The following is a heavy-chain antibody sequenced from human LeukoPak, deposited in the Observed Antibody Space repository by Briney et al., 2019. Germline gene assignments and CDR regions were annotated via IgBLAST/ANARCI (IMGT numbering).Heavy chain of an antibody. J-gene: IGHJ6*03. CDR1: GGSISSGSYY. CDR3: ARWLGYCSSTSCYKYYYYYYMDV. D-gene: IGHD2-2*02. CDR2: IYTSGST. Sequence: SETLSLTCTVSGGSISSGSYYWSWIRQPAGKGLEWIGRIYTSGSTNYNPSLKSRVTISVDTSKNQFSLKLSSVTAADTAVYYCARWLGYCSSTSCYKYYYYYYMDVWGKGTTVTVSS. V-gene: IGHV4-61*02.